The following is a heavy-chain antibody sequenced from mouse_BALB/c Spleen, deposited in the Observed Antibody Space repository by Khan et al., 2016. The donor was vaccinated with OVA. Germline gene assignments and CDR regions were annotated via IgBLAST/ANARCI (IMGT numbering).Heavy chain of an antibody. J-gene: IGHJ3*01. CDR1: GYSFTSFW. D-gene: IGHD1-2*01. CDR3: TRGGYGSFAY. CDR2: IFPGNSDT. V-gene: IGHV1-5*01. Sequence: VQLQQSGTVLARPGASVKMSCKASGYSFTSFWMHWVKQRPGQGLEWIGGIFPGNSDTSSNQKFKGKAKLTAVTSASTAYMELSSLTNEDSAVYYCTRGGYGSFAYWGQGTLVTVSA.